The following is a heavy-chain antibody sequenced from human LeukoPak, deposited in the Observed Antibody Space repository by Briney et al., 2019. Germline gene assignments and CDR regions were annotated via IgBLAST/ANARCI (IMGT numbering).Heavy chain of an antibody. CDR3: ARGGGSYDY. V-gene: IGHV3-7*04. J-gene: IGHJ4*02. D-gene: IGHD3-10*01. CDR2: IREDEREK. Sequence: GGSLRLSCAASGFTFSNAWMSWVRQAPGKGLEWVANIREDEREKYYVDSVKGRFTISRDNAKNSLYLQMNSLRAEDTAVYYCARGGGSYDYCGQGTRVTVSS. CDR1: GFTFSNAW.